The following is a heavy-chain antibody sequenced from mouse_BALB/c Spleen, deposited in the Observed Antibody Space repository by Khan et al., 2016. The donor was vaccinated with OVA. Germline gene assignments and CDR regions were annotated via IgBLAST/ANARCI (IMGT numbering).Heavy chain of an antibody. J-gene: IGHJ2*01. CDR2: ISSGGSYS. V-gene: IGHV5-9-3*01. CDR1: GFTFSSYA. Sequence: EVELVESGGGLVKPGGSLKLSCAASGFTFSSYAMSWVRQTPEKRLEWVATISSGGSYSYYPDSVKGRFTISRDNAKNTLYLQMSSLRSEDTAMYCCARVAWGYFDYWGQGTTLTVSS. CDR3: ARVAWGYFDY.